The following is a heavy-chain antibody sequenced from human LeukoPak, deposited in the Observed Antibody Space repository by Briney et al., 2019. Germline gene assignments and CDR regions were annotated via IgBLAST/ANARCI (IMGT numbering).Heavy chain of an antibody. J-gene: IGHJ4*02. Sequence: SETLSLTCTVSGGSISSSSYYWGWIRQPPGKGLEWIGSIYYSGSTYYNPSLKSRVTISVDTSKNQFSLKLSSVTAADTAAYYCVIGRGVVVVAALFDYWGQGTLVTVSS. CDR1: GGSISSSSYY. D-gene: IGHD2-15*01. V-gene: IGHV4-39*01. CDR2: IYYSGST. CDR3: VIGRGVVVVAALFDY.